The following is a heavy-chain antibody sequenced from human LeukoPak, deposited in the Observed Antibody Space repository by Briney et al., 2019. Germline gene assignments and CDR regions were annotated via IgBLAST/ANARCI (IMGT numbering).Heavy chain of an antibody. Sequence: GASVKVSCKASGYTFTSYGINWVRQAPGQGLEWMGWISADNGNTNHAQKLQGRVTMTTDTSTSTAYMELSRLTSDDTAVYYCARAPQSMIVVVITYDYWGQGTLVTVSS. V-gene: IGHV1-18*01. J-gene: IGHJ4*02. D-gene: IGHD3-22*01. CDR1: GYTFTSYG. CDR2: ISADNGNT. CDR3: ARAPQSMIVVVITYDY.